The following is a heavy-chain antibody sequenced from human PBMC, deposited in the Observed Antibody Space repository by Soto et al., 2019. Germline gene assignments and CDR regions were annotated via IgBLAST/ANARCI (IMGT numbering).Heavy chain of an antibody. Sequence: EVQLVESGGGLVQPGGSLRLSCAASGFTFSAYWMSWVRQAPGKGLEWVANIRQDGGEQNSVGSVKGRFTVSRDNAKNSVYLQMNGLRAEDTAVYYCASEFGDHLKFFDYWGQGTLVTVSS. V-gene: IGHV3-7*01. D-gene: IGHD2-21*02. J-gene: IGHJ4*02. CDR1: GFTFSAYW. CDR2: IRQDGGEQ. CDR3: ASEFGDHLKFFDY.